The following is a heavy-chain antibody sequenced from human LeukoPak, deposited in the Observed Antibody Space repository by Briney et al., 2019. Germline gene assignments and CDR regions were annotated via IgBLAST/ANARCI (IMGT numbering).Heavy chain of an antibody. V-gene: IGHV4-34*01. CDR1: GGSFSSYY. J-gene: IGHJ4*02. Sequence: SETLSLTCAVYGGSFSSYYWGWIRQPPGKGLEWIGEINHSGSTNYNPSLKSRVTISVDTSKNQFSLKLSSVTAADTAVYYCARLASKGYCSSTSCSYYFDYWGQGTLVTVSS. D-gene: IGHD2-2*01. CDR2: INHSGST. CDR3: ARLASKGYCSSTSCSYYFDY.